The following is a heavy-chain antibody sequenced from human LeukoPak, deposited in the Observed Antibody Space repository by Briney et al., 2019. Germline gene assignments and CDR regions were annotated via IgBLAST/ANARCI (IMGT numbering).Heavy chain of an antibody. Sequence: ASVKVSSMASGYTFTSYDINWVRQATGQGLEWMGWMNPNSGNTGYAQKFQGRVTMTRNTSISTAYMELSSLRSEDTAVYYCARGSSSWPYLNDYWGQGTLVTVSS. CDR3: ARGSSSWPYLNDY. J-gene: IGHJ4*02. CDR2: MNPNSGNT. CDR1: GYTFTSYD. D-gene: IGHD6-13*01. V-gene: IGHV1-8*01.